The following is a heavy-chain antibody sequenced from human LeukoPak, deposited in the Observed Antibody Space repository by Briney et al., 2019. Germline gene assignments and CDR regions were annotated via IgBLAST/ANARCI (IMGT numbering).Heavy chain of an antibody. CDR1: GFTFSSYA. CDR2: ISGSGGST. V-gene: IGHV3-23*01. D-gene: IGHD5-18*01. Sequence: GGSLRLSCAASGFTFSSYAMSWVRQAPGKGLEWVSAISGSGGSTYYADSVKGRFTISRDKSKNTLYLQMNSLRAEDTAVYYCARGVDTTMVASDYWGQGTLVTVSS. CDR3: ARGVDTTMVASDY. J-gene: IGHJ4*02.